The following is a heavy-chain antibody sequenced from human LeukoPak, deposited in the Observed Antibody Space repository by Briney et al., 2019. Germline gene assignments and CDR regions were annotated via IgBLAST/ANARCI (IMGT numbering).Heavy chain of an antibody. D-gene: IGHD6-19*01. CDR2: FDPEDGET. CDR3: ATVAGLEYFQH. J-gene: IGHJ1*01. CDR1: GYTLTELS. V-gene: IGHV1-24*01. Sequence: ASVKVSCKVPGYTLTELSMHWVRQAPGKRLEWMGGFDPEDGETIYAQKFQGRVTMTEDTSTDTAYMELSSLRSEDTAVYYCATVAGLEYFQHWGQGTLVTVSS.